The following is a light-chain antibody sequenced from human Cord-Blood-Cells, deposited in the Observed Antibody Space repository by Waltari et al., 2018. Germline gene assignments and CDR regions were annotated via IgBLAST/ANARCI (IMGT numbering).Light chain of an antibody. J-gene: IGKJ2*01. V-gene: IGKV1-39*01. CDR1: QSISSY. CDR2: AAS. CDR3: KQSYSTPYT. Sequence: DIQMTQSPSSLSASVGDRVTITCRASQSISSYLNWYQQKPGKAPKLLIYAASSLHSGVPSRFSGSGSGTDFTLTISSLQPEDFATYYCKQSYSTPYTFGQGTKLEIK.